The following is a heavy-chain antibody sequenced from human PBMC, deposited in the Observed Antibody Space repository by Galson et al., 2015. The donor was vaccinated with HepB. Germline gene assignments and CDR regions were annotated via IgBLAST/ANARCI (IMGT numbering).Heavy chain of an antibody. J-gene: IGHJ3*02. CDR1: GYTFTGYY. CDR3: ATAGTKSAAFDI. CDR2: IHPNSGGT. Sequence: SVKVSCKASGYTFTGYYMHWVRQAPGQGLEWMAWIHPNSGGTNYALKFQGRVTMTRDTSIGTAYMELSRLRSDDTAVYYCATAGTKSAAFDIWGQGTMVTVSS. V-gene: IGHV1-2*02. D-gene: IGHD1-7*01.